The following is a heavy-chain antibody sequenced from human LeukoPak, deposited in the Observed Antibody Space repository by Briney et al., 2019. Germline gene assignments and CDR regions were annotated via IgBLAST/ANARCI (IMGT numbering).Heavy chain of an antibody. CDR1: GYIFTSYD. CDR2: MNPNSGNT. D-gene: IGHD3-22*01. Sequence: ASVKVSCKASGYIFTSYDINWVRQATGQGLEWMGWMNPNSGNTGYAQKFQGRVTMTRNTSISTAYMELSSLRSEDTAVYYCATEIVVVIRTEYWGQGTLVTVSS. CDR3: ATEIVVVIRTEY. J-gene: IGHJ4*02. V-gene: IGHV1-8*01.